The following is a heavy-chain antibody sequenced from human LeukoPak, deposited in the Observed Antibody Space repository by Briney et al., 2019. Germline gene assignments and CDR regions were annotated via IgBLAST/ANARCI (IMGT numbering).Heavy chain of an antibody. J-gene: IGHJ4*02. D-gene: IGHD6-13*01. CDR1: GFTFSSYS. Sequence: KAGGSLRLSCAASGFTFSSYSMNWVRQAPGKGLEWVSSISSSSSYIYYADSVKGRFTISRDNAKNSLYLQMNSLRAEDTAVYYCARHQQQLDPPASDYWGQGTLVTVSS. CDR2: ISSSSSYI. CDR3: ARHQQQLDPPASDY. V-gene: IGHV3-21*01.